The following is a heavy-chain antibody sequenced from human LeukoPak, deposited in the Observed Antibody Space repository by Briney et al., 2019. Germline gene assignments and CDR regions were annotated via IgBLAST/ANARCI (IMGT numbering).Heavy chain of an antibody. V-gene: IGHV1-2*02. J-gene: IGHJ6*03. CDR3: ARTVYYGSGTSGTSLGYNYYMDV. D-gene: IGHD3-10*01. Sequence: ASVKVSCKASGYTFTGYYMHWVRQAPGQGLEWMGWINPNSGGTNYAQKFQGRVTMTRDTSISTAYMELSSLRSEDTAVYYCARTVYYGSGTSGTSLGYNYYMDVWGKGTTVTISS. CDR1: GYTFTGYY. CDR2: INPNSGGT.